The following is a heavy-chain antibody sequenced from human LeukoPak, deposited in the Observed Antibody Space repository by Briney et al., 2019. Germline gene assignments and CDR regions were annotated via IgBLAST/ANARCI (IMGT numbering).Heavy chain of an antibody. CDR1: GGSINSYY. D-gene: IGHD3-10*01. Sequence: KSSETLSLTCTVSGGSINSYYWSWIRQPAGKGLEWIGRIHTSGSTNYNPSLKSRVTMSVDTSKNQFSLKLSSVTAADTAVYYCARDQYYYGSGSLYMDVWGKGTTVTISS. J-gene: IGHJ6*03. V-gene: IGHV4-4*07. CDR3: ARDQYYYGSGSLYMDV. CDR2: IHTSGST.